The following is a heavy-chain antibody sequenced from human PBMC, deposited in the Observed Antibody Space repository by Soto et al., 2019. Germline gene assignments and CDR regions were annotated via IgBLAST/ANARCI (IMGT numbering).Heavy chain of an antibody. Sequence: GGSLRLSCAASGLTFSTYSMNWVRQAPGKGLEWVSYISNTGGTIYYADSVKGRFTISRDNAKDSLYLQMNSLRDEDTAVYYCAKNPHYGDYGNYYFDYWGQGTLVTVSS. CDR2: ISNTGGTI. CDR3: AKNPHYGDYGNYYFDY. CDR1: GLTFSTYS. V-gene: IGHV3-48*02. J-gene: IGHJ4*02. D-gene: IGHD4-17*01.